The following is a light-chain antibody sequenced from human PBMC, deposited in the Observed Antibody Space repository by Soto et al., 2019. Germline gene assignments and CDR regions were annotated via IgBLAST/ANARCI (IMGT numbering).Light chain of an antibody. V-gene: IGKV3-15*01. CDR2: GAS. J-gene: IGKJ2*01. Sequence: EIVMTQSPATLSVSPGERATLSCRASQSVSSNLAWYQQKPGQAPRLLIYGASTRATGIPVRFSGSGSGTEFTLTISSMQSEALAVYYYQEYNNWPPQTFGQGTKVEIK. CDR3: QEYNNWPPQT. CDR1: QSVSSN.